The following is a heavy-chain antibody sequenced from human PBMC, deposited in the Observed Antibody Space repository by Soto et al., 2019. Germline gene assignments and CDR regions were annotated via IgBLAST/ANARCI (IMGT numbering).Heavy chain of an antibody. CDR3: ARRAPLPDAFDI. J-gene: IGHJ3*02. CDR2: IYYSGST. V-gene: IGHV4-59*01. D-gene: IGHD3-10*01. Sequence: PSETLSLTSTVSGGSMSSYYWGWIRQHPGKGLEWIGYIYYSGSTNYNPSLKSRVTISVDTSKNQFSLKLSSVTAADTAVYYCARRAPLPDAFDIWGQGTMVTVSS. CDR1: GGSMSSYY.